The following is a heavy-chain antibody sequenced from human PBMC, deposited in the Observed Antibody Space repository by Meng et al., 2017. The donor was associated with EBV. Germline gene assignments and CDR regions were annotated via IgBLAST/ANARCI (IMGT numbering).Heavy chain of an antibody. V-gene: IGHV1-18*01. CDR3: ARDGRLYDTPSPFDY. CDR1: GYTFSGYC. CDR2: ISDYNGNT. D-gene: IGHD3-22*01. J-gene: IGHJ4*02. Sequence: VRFVQCVAELMKPGASLKLSCKASGYTFSGYCISWMRQAPGQGLEWMGWISDYNGNTNDAQKLQGRVTMTTDTSTSTAYMELRSLRSDDTAVYYCARDGRLYDTPSPFDYWGQGTLVTVSS.